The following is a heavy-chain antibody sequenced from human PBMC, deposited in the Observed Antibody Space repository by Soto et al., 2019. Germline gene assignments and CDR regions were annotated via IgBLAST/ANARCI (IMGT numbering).Heavy chain of an antibody. V-gene: IGHV1-2*02. Sequence: ASVKVSCKASGYTFTGYYKHWVRQAPGQGLEWMGWINPNSGGTNYAQKFQGRVTMTRDTSISTAYMELSRLRSDDTAVYYCARSGGSVNYYGMDVWGQGTTVTVSS. CDR1: GYTFTGYY. J-gene: IGHJ6*02. CDR2: INPNSGGT. D-gene: IGHD2-15*01. CDR3: ARSGGSVNYYGMDV.